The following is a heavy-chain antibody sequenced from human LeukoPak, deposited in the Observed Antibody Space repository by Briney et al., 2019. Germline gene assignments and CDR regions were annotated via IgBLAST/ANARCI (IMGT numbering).Heavy chain of an antibody. CDR3: ARGHHYYDSSGPGGDYYYGMDV. D-gene: IGHD3-22*01. J-gene: IGHJ6*02. CDR2: IYYSGST. CDR1: GGSISSYY. Sequence: PSETLSLTCTVSGGSISSYYWSWIRQPPGKGLEWIGYIYYSGSTNYNPSLKSRVTISVDTSKNQFSLKLSSVTAADTAVYYCARGHHYYDSSGPGGDYYYGMDVWGQGTTVTVSS. V-gene: IGHV4-59*01.